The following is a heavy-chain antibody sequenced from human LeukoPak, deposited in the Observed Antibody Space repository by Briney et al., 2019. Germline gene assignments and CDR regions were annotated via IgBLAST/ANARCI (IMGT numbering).Heavy chain of an antibody. J-gene: IGHJ4*02. CDR3: ARDSYDFWSGYYPFDY. CDR2: INPSGGST. D-gene: IGHD3-3*01. CDR1: GYTFTSYY. Sequence: ASVKVSCKASGYTFTSYYMHWVRQAPGQGLEWMGIINPSGGSTSYAQKFQGRVTMTRDTSTSTVYMELSSLRSEDTAVHYCARDSYDFWSGYYPFDYWGQGTLVTVSS. V-gene: IGHV1-46*01.